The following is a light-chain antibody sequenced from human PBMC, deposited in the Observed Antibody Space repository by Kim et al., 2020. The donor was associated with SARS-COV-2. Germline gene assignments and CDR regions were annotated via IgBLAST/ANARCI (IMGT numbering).Light chain of an antibody. CDR1: SGSIASNY. J-gene: IGLJ3*02. Sequence: NFMLTQPHSVSESPGKTVTISCTRGSGSIASNYVQWYQQRPGSAPTTVIYEDNQRPSGVPDRFSGSIDSSSNSASLTISGLKTEDEADYYCQSYDSSNYWVFGGGTQLTVL. V-gene: IGLV6-57*04. CDR2: EDN. CDR3: QSYDSSNYWV.